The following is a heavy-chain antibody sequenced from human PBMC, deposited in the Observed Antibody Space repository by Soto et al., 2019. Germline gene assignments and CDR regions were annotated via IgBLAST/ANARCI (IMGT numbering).Heavy chain of an antibody. V-gene: IGHV3-23*01. D-gene: IGHD2-15*01. CDR2: IGGSGDDT. J-gene: IGHJ4*02. CDR1: GFTFSSCA. Sequence: GGSLRLSCAASGFTFSSCAVSWVRQAPGKGLEWVSGIGGSGDDTEYTDSVKGRFTISRDNSKNTLYLQMNSLRAEDAAVYYCAKDLVGSNADYFDYWGQGTLVTVSS. CDR3: AKDLVGSNADYFDY.